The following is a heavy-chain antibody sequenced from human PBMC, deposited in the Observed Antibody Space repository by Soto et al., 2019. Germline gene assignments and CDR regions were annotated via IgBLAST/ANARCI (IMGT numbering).Heavy chain of an antibody. Sequence: QVQLQESGPGLVEPSQTLSLTCTVSGGSISSDDYCWSWIRQSPGKGLEWIGHIYDSGNTYSNPPLKSRVTISGDTSNNQFSLRLSSVTAADTAVYYCARGPSGDKVDYWGQGTLVTVSS. CDR1: GGSISSDDYC. CDR2: IYDSGNT. V-gene: IGHV4-30-4*01. CDR3: ARGPSGDKVDY. J-gene: IGHJ4*02. D-gene: IGHD1-26*01.